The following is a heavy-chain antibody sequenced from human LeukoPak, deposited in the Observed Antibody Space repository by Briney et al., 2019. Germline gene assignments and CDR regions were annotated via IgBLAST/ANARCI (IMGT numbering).Heavy chain of an antibody. CDR3: AKEWMVRGVHNPYYFDY. Sequence: PGGSLRLSCAASGFTFSSYGMHWARQAPGKGLEWVAVISYDGSNKYYADSVKGRFTISRDNSKNTLYLQMNSLRAEDTAVYYCAKEWMVRGVHNPYYFDYWGQGTLVTVSS. CDR2: ISYDGSNK. D-gene: IGHD3-10*01. J-gene: IGHJ4*02. CDR1: GFTFSSYG. V-gene: IGHV3-30*18.